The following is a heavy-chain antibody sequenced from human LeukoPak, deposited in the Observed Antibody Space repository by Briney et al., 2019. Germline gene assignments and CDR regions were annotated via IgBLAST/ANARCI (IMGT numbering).Heavy chain of an antibody. J-gene: IGHJ6*02. D-gene: IGHD4-23*01. V-gene: IGHV3-7*01. CDR2: IKQDENEK. Sequence: GGSLRLSCAASGFTFSSYWMSWVRQDPGKGLEWVANIKQDENEKYYVDSVKGRFTISRDNARNSLYLQMNSLRVEDTAVYYCAREGYGGDSHRYHYDYYGMDVWGRGTTVTVSS. CDR1: GFTFSSYW. CDR3: AREGYGGDSHRYHYDYYGMDV.